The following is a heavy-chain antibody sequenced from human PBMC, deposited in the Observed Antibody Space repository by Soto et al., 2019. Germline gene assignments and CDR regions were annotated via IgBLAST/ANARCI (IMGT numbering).Heavy chain of an antibody. CDR3: AKSVVRFSPIPNWFDP. Sequence: GGSLRLSCAASGFTFSSYAMSWVRQAPGKGLEWVSAISGSGGSTYYADSVKGRFTISRDNSKNTLYLQMNSLRAEDTAVYYCAKSVVRFSPIPNWFDPWGQGTLVTVSS. CDR1: GFTFSSYA. CDR2: ISGSGGST. V-gene: IGHV3-23*01. D-gene: IGHD3-3*01. J-gene: IGHJ5*02.